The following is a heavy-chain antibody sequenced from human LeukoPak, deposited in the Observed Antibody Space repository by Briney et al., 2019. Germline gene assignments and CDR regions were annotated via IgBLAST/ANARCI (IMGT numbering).Heavy chain of an antibody. V-gene: IGHV3-23*01. CDR1: GFTFSSYA. CDR2: ISGSGGST. D-gene: IGHD2-21*02. CDR3: AKDMAYCGGDCYWFDY. Sequence: PGASLRLSCAASGFTFSSYAMSWVRQAPGKGLEWVSAISGSGGSTYYADSVKGRFTISRDNSKNTLYLQMNSLRAEDTAVYYCAKDMAYCGGDCYWFDYWGQGTLATVSS. J-gene: IGHJ4*02.